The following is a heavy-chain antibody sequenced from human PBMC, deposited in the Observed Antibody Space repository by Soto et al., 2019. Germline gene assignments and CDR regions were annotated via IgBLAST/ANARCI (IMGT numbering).Heavy chain of an antibody. CDR1: GFTFSSYA. CDR3: AKDDIVVVPAARWYYFDY. V-gene: IGHV3-23*01. CDR2: ISGSGGST. Sequence: GGSLRLSCAASGFTFSSYAMSWVRQAPGKGLEWVSAISGSGGSTYYADSVKGRFNISRDNSKNTLYLQMNSLRAEDTAVYYCAKDDIVVVPAARWYYFDYWGQGTLVTVSS. J-gene: IGHJ4*02. D-gene: IGHD2-2*01.